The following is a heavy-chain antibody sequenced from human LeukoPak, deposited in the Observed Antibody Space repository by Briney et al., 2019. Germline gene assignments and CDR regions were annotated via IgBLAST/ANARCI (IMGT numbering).Heavy chain of an antibody. V-gene: IGHV1-18*01. Sequence: GVSVKVSCKASGYTFTSYGISWVRQAPGQGLEWMGWISAYNGNTNYAQKLQGRVTMTTDTSTSTAYMELRSLRSDDTAVYYCARESYYYDSSGSYGMDVWGQGTTVTVSS. J-gene: IGHJ6*02. CDR2: ISAYNGNT. CDR1: GYTFTSYG. D-gene: IGHD3-22*01. CDR3: ARESYYYDSSGSYGMDV.